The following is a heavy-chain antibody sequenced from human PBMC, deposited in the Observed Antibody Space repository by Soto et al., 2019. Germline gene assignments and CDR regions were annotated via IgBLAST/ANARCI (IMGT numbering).Heavy chain of an antibody. D-gene: IGHD6-19*01. J-gene: IGHJ4*02. CDR3: ARVLYSSGWPHFDY. Sequence: SETLSLTCDVSGGSTMISSYYCAWIRQPPGKGLEWIGYIYYSGSTYYNPSLKSRVTISVDTSKNQFSLKLSSVTAADTAVYYCARVLYSSGWPHFDYWGQGTLVTVSS. CDR1: GGSTMISSYY. V-gene: IGHV4-31*11. CDR2: IYYSGST.